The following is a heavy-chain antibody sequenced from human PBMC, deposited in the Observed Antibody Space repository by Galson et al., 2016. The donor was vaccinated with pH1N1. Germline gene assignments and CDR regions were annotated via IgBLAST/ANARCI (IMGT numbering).Heavy chain of an antibody. CDR3: AKDLGPFGSGSLAH. CDR1: GFTFNDYA. CDR2: TSWSTGMK. V-gene: IGHV3-9*01. J-gene: IGHJ5*02. D-gene: IGHD3-10*01. Sequence: SLRLSCAVSGFTFNDYAMHWVRQPPGKGLEWITGTSWSTGMKGYADSVKGRFTISRDNARNSLYLEMNSLRPEDTAFYYCAKDLGPFGSGSLAHWGQGILVTVSS.